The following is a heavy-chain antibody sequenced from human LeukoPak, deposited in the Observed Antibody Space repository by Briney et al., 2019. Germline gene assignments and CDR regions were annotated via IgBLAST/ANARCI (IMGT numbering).Heavy chain of an antibody. CDR1: GFTFSSYW. CDR3: ARSIGNSDD. D-gene: IGHD4-23*01. J-gene: IGHJ4*02. CDR2: INSDGSST. Sequence: GGSLRLFCAASGFTFSSYWMHWVRQAPGKGLMWVSRINSDGSSTSYADSVKGRFTISRDNAKNTLYLQMNSLRVEDTAVYYCARSIGNSDDWGQGTLVTVSS. V-gene: IGHV3-74*01.